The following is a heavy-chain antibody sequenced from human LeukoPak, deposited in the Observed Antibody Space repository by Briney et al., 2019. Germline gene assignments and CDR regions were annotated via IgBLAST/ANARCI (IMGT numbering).Heavy chain of an antibody. D-gene: IGHD6-6*01. Sequence: ASVKVSCKACGYTFTGYYMHWLRQAPGQGLEWMGWINPNSGGTNYAQKFQGRVTMTRDTSISTAYMELSRLRSDDTAVYYCARERIAARPGGYFYYGMDVWGQGTTVTVSS. CDR2: INPNSGGT. CDR3: ARERIAARPGGYFYYGMDV. V-gene: IGHV1-2*02. J-gene: IGHJ6*02. CDR1: GYTFTGYY.